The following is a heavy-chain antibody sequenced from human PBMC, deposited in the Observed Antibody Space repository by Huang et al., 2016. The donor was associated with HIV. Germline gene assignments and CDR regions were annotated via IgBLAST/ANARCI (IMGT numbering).Heavy chain of an antibody. Sequence: QLQLQESGSGLVKPSQTLSLTCAVSGGSISSGGYSWSWIRQPPGKGVEWIGYIYHSGSTYYNPSLKSRVTRSVDRSKNQCSLKLSSVTAADTAVYYCAIVQGGDYRRGVDAFDIWGQGTMVTVSS. CDR3: AIVQGGDYRRGVDAFDI. CDR2: IYHSGST. V-gene: IGHV4-30-2*01. CDR1: GGSISSGGYS. D-gene: IGHD4-17*01. J-gene: IGHJ3*02.